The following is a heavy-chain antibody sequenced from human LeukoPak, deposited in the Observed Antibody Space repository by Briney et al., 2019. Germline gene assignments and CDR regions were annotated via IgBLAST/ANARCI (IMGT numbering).Heavy chain of an antibody. Sequence: SETLSLTCTVSGGSISSYYWSWIRQPPGKGLEWIGYIYYSGSTNYNPSLKSRVTISVDTSKNQFSLKLSSVTAADTAVYYCARVKGDIVVVPAGADYYMDVWGKGTTVTVSS. D-gene: IGHD2-2*01. CDR2: IYYSGST. V-gene: IGHV4-59*01. CDR3: ARVKGDIVVVPAGADYYMDV. CDR1: GGSISSYY. J-gene: IGHJ6*03.